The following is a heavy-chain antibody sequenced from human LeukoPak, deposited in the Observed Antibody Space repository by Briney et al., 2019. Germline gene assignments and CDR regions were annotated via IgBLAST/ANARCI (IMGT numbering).Heavy chain of an antibody. CDR3: ARDIKLGSSWYSGWFDP. Sequence: GGSLRLSCAASGFTFSSYWMSWVRQAPGKRLEWVANIKQDGSEKYYVDSVKGRFTISRDNAKNSLYLQMNSLRAEDTAVYYCARDIKLGSSWYSGWFDPWGQGTLVTVSS. CDR1: GFTFSSYW. CDR2: IKQDGSEK. V-gene: IGHV3-7*01. D-gene: IGHD6-13*01. J-gene: IGHJ5*02.